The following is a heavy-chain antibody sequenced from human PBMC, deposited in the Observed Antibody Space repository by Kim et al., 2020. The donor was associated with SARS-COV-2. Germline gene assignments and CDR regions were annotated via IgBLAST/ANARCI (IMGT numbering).Heavy chain of an antibody. CDR3: ARGFSSSWLNFDS. V-gene: IGHV4-59*09. D-gene: IGHD6-13*01. J-gene: IGHJ4*02. Sequence: NYTPSLKSRVTLSLDTSRNQFSLKLSSVTAADTAVYYCARGFSSSWLNFDSWGQGSLVTVSS.